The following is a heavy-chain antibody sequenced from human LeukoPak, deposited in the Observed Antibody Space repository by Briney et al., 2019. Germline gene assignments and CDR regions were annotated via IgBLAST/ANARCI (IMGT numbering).Heavy chain of an antibody. V-gene: IGHV4-39*01. D-gene: IGHD6-13*01. Sequence: PETLSLTRTVPGGSISSSSYYWGWIRQPPGKGLEWIGSIYYSGSTYYNPSLKSRVTISVDTSKNQFSLKLSSVTAADTAVYYCARHERKGLLVGQQLANFDYWGQGTLVTVSS. CDR1: GGSISSSSYY. CDR2: IYYSGST. J-gene: IGHJ4*02. CDR3: ARHERKGLLVGQQLANFDY.